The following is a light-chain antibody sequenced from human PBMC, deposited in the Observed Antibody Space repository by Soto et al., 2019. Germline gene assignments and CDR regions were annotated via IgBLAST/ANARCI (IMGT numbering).Light chain of an antibody. V-gene: IGKV1-5*03. CDR3: QQYNSYPWT. CDR2: KAS. CDR1: QSISSW. Sequence: DIQMTQSPSTLSASVGDRVTITCRASQSISSWLAWYQQKPGKAPKLLIYKASTLESGVPSNFSGSGSGTEFTLTISSLQPEDFATYYCQQYNSYPWTFGKGTKVDIK. J-gene: IGKJ1*01.